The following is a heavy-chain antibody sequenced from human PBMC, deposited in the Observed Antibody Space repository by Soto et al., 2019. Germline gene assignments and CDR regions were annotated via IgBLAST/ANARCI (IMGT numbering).Heavy chain of an antibody. CDR1: GFTFSSYA. Sequence: QVQLVESGGGVVQPGRSLRLSCAASGFTFSSYAMHWVRQAPGKGLEWVAVISYDGSNKYYADSVKGRFTLSRYNSKNTMYRQMNSLRAEDTAVYYCVRETYSSGWTPTFDYWGQGTLVTVSS. D-gene: IGHD6-19*01. CDR2: ISYDGSNK. V-gene: IGHV3-30-3*01. J-gene: IGHJ4*02. CDR3: VRETYSSGWTPTFDY.